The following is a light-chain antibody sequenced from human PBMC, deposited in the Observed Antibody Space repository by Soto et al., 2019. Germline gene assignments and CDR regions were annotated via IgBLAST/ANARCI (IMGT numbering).Light chain of an antibody. J-gene: IGKJ4*01. V-gene: IGKV3-20*01. CDR2: GAS. CDR3: QQYSSSPPT. Sequence: EIVLTQSPGTLSLSPGDRATLSCRASQSLSSRYLAWYRQKPGQAPRLLKYGASNRATGIPDRFSGSGSGTDFTLTISRLEPDDFAVYYCQQYSSSPPTFGGGTKVEIK. CDR1: QSLSSRY.